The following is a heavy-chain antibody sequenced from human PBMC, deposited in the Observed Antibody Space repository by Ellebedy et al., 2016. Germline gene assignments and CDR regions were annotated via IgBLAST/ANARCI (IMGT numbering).Heavy chain of an antibody. V-gene: IGHV3-53*01. CDR1: GFTVSSNY. CDR3: ARVEGASGWYDFDY. D-gene: IGHD6-19*01. Sequence: GGSLRLSCAASGFTVSSNYMSWVRQAPGKGPEWVSVIYSGGSTYYADSVKGRFTISRDNSKNTLYLQMNSLRAEDTAVYYCARVEGASGWYDFDYWGQGTLVTVSS. CDR2: IYSGGST. J-gene: IGHJ4*02.